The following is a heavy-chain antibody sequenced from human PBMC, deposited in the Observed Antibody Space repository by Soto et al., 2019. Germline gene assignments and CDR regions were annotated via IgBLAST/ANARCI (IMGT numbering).Heavy chain of an antibody. CDR2: ISGSGGST. D-gene: IGHD3-9*01. V-gene: IGHV3-23*01. Sequence: GGSLRLSCAASGFTFSSYAMSWVRQAPGKGLEWVSAISGSGGSTYYADSVKGRFTISRDNSKNTLYLQMNSLRAEDTAVYYCAKDPSKRYFDWLLFDYWGQGTLVTVSS. CDR3: AKDPSKRYFDWLLFDY. CDR1: GFTFSSYA. J-gene: IGHJ4*02.